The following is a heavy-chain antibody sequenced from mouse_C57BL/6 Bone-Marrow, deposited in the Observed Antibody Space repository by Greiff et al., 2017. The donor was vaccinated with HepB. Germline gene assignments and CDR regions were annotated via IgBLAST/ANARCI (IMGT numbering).Heavy chain of an antibody. CDR1: GFTFSSYG. Sequence: EVNVVESGGDLVKPGGSLKLSCAASGFTFSSYGMSWVRQTPDKRLEWVATISSGGSYTYYPDSVKGRFTISRDNAKNTLYLQMSSLKSEDTAMYYCARHGGYFWGQGTLVTVSA. V-gene: IGHV5-6*01. D-gene: IGHD2-3*01. CDR3: ARHGGYF. CDR2: ISSGGSYT. J-gene: IGHJ3*01.